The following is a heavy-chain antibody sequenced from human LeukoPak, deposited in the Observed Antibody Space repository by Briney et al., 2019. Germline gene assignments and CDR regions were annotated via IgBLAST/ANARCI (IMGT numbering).Heavy chain of an antibody. Sequence: GGSLRLSCAASGFSLSRYWMSWVRQAPGEGPDWVANIKQDESEKDYADSVRGRFTISRDNAKNSLYLQMNSLRAEDTAVYYCAKGGLQTRNWYFALWGRGTLVTVSS. J-gene: IGHJ2*01. CDR1: GFSLSRYW. V-gene: IGHV3-7*01. CDR2: IKQDESEK. D-gene: IGHD5-18*01. CDR3: AKGGLQTRNWYFAL.